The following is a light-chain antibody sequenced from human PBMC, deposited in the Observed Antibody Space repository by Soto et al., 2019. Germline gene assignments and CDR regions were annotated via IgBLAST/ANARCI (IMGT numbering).Light chain of an antibody. CDR1: QDTRNY. V-gene: IGKV1-6*01. CDR3: LQDHNYFWT. Sequence: AVQMTQSPSSLSASVGDRVTITCRASQDTRNYLGWYQQKPGKAPKLLIYGASSLQSGVPSRFAGSGSGTDFTLTISSLQPEDSASYFCLQDHNYFWTFGQGTKVDIK. CDR2: GAS. J-gene: IGKJ1*01.